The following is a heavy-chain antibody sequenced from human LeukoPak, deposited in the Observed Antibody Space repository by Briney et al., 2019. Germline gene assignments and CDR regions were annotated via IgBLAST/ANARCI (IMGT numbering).Heavy chain of an antibody. CDR1: GGSISSSNW. Sequence: PSGTLSLTCAVSGGSISSSNWWSWVRQPPGKGLEWIGEIYHSGSTNYNPSLKSRVTISVDTSKNQFSLKLSSVTAADTAVYYCARVSFGSGYYNYMDVWGKGTTVTVSS. D-gene: IGHD3-10*01. CDR3: ARVSFGSGYYNYMDV. J-gene: IGHJ6*03. CDR2: IYHSGST. V-gene: IGHV4-4*02.